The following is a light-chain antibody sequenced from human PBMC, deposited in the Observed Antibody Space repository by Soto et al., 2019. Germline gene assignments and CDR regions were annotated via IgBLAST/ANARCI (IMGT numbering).Light chain of an antibody. CDR2: DAS. CDR3: QKRSNWPIT. CDR1: QSVSSY. Sequence: ELVLTQSPATLSLSPGDRATLSCRASQSVSSYLAWYQQKPGQAPRLLIYDASNRATGIPARFSGSGSGTDFTLTISSLEPEDFAVYYCQKRSNWPITFGQGTRLEIK. J-gene: IGKJ5*01. V-gene: IGKV3-11*01.